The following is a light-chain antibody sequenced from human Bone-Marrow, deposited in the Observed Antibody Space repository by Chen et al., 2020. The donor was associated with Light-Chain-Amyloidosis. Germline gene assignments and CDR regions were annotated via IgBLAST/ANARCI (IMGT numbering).Light chain of an antibody. J-gene: IGKJ1*01. Sequence: DIQMTQSPSSLSASVGDRLTITCRASQSIGSHLNWYQQKPGKAPKLLIYAAASLQSGVPSRFSGTGSGTDITLFVSGLQPEDFATDYCQQTYSNFVTFGQGTTVAIK. CDR1: QSIGSH. V-gene: IGKV1-39*01. CDR2: AAA. CDR3: QQTYSNFVT.